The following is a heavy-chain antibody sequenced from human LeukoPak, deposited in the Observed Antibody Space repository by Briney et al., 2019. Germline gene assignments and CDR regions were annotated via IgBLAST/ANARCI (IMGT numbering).Heavy chain of an antibody. D-gene: IGHD6-13*01. CDR2: ISYDGSHK. J-gene: IGHJ4*02. V-gene: IGHV3-30*03. CDR3: ARGMRGSSWLSFDY. Sequence: GGSLRLSCAASGFTFSSYWMHWVRQAPGKGLEWVALISYDGSHKYYADTVKGRVTISRDNSKNTLYLQMNSLRTEDTAIYYCARGMRGSSWLSFDYWGQGTLVTVSS. CDR1: GFTFSSYW.